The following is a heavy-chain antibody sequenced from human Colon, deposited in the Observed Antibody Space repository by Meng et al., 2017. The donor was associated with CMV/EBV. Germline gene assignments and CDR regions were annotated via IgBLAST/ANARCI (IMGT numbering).Heavy chain of an antibody. CDR2: IRHDAGKEQ. J-gene: IGHJ6*02. CDR1: GFTFNNYW. CDR3: ARYQLARGVKPAGGLDV. V-gene: IGHV3-7*01. D-gene: IGHD3-10*01. Sequence: GESLKISCAGSGFTFNNYWMTWVRQAPGKGLEWVANIRHDAGKEQYYLESVRGRFTISRDNARNSVYLQMNSLRADDTAVYYCARYQLARGVKPAGGLDVWGQGTTVTVSS.